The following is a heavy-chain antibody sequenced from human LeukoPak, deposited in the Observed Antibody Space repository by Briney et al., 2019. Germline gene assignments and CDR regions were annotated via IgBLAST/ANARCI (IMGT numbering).Heavy chain of an antibody. V-gene: IGHV3-30*18. J-gene: IGHJ6*03. CDR3: AKDLAELDYGESYYYMDV. CDR1: GFTFRSYG. Sequence: GGSLRLSCAASGFTFRSYGMHWVRQAPGKGLEWVAVISYDGSYKYYADSVKGRFTISRDNSKNTLYLQMNSLRAEDTAVYYCAKDLAELDYGESYYYMDVWGKGTTVTVSS. CDR2: ISYDGSYK. D-gene: IGHD4-17*01.